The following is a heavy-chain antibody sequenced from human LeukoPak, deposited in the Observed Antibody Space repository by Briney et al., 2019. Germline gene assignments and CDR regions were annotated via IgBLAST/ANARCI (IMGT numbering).Heavy chain of an antibody. CDR1: GFTVSSNY. CDR3: ARDLPRSIGMDV. D-gene: IGHD2/OR15-2a*01. Sequence: GGSLRLSCAASGFTVSSNYMSWVRQAPGKGLEWVSVIYSGGSTYYADSVKGRFTISRDNSKNTLYLQMNSLRAEDTAVYYCARDLPRSIGMDVWGQGTTVTVSS. J-gene: IGHJ6*02. CDR2: IYSGGST. V-gene: IGHV3-66*01.